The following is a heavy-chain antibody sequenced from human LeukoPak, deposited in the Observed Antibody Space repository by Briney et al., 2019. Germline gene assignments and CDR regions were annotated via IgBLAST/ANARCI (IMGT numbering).Heavy chain of an antibody. Sequence: SETLSLTCTVSGGSISSGGYYWSWIRQHPGKGLEWIGYIYYSGSTYYNPSLKSRVTISVDTPKNQFSLKLSSVTAADTAVYYCARENCSGGSCSHRRYYFDYWGQGTLVTVSS. CDR3: ARENCSGGSCSHRRYYFDY. CDR2: IYYSGST. V-gene: IGHV4-31*03. CDR1: GGSISSGGYY. J-gene: IGHJ4*02. D-gene: IGHD2-15*01.